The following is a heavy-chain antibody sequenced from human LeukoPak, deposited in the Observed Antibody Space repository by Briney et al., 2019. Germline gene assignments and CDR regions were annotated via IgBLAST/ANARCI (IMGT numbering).Heavy chain of an antibody. D-gene: IGHD3-3*01. CDR1: VGTFSSYA. CDR3: ARSDPGLNYEFWCGYDY. Sequence: ASVTVSFKASVGTFSSYAISWVRQAPGQGLEWMGEIIPIFGTANNAQKFQGRVTITTDESTSTAYLELSSLRSEDTAVYYCARSDPGLNYEFWCGYDYWGQGTLVTVSS. CDR2: IIPIFGTA. J-gene: IGHJ4*02. V-gene: IGHV1-69*05.